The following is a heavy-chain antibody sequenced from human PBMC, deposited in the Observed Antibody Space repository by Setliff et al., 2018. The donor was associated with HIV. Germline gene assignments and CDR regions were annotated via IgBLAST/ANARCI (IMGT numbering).Heavy chain of an antibody. CDR3: ARGGAVAGTRGQNLFDY. V-gene: IGHV4-4*07. CDR1: GGSISSYY. Sequence: KPSETLSLTCTVSGGSISSYYWSWIRQPAGKGLEWIGRIYTSGSTNYNPSLKSRVTMSVDTSKNQFSLKLSSVTAADTAVYYCARGGAVAGTRGQNLFDYWGQGTLVTVSS. D-gene: IGHD6-19*01. CDR2: IYTSGST. J-gene: IGHJ4*02.